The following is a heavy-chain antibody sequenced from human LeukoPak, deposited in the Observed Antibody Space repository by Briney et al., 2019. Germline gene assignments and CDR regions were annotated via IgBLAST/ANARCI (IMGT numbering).Heavy chain of an antibody. CDR1: GGTFSSYA. J-gene: IGHJ5*02. Sequence: ASVKVSCKASGGTFSSYAISWVRQAPGQGLEWMGWMNPNSGNTGYAQKFQGRVTMTRNTSISTAYMELSRLRSDDTAVYYCARGTTVTFAFDPWGQGTLVTVSS. CDR2: MNPNSGNT. V-gene: IGHV1-8*02. CDR3: ARGTTVTFAFDP. D-gene: IGHD4-17*01.